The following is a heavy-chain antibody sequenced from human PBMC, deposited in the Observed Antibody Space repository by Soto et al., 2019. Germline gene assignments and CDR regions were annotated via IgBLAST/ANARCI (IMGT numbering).Heavy chain of an antibody. CDR3: ARPRAGAFAL. Sequence: PGGSLRLSCEASGLTFTIYWMSWVRQAPGKGLEWVANIHQDGSEEYFADSVRGRFTIFRDNARNSLYLQMHSLRAEDTAVYYCARPRAGAFALRGLGNLVTV. CDR1: GLTFTIYW. CDR2: IHQDGSEE. J-gene: IGHJ1*01. D-gene: IGHD3-10*01. V-gene: IGHV3-7*03.